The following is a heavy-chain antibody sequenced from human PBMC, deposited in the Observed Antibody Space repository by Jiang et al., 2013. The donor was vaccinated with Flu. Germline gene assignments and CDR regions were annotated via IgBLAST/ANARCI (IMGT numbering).Heavy chain of an antibody. CDR2: TYYRSKWYN. D-gene: IGHD1-26*01. CDR3: ARDQKKIVGDDYYYGMDV. J-gene: IGHJ6*04. CDR1: GDSVSSNSAA. Sequence: SQTLSLTCAISGDSVSSNSAAWNWIRQSPSRGLEWLGRTYYRSKWYNDYAVSVKSRITINPDTSKNQFSLQLNSVTPEDTAVYYCARDQKKIVGDDYYYGMDVWGKGTTVTVSS. V-gene: IGHV6-1*01.